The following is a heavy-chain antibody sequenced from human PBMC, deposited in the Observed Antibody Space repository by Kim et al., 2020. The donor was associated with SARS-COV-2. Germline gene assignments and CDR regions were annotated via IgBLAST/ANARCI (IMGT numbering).Heavy chain of an antibody. J-gene: IGHJ4*02. D-gene: IGHD3-22*01. Sequence: ADSVNGEFTISRDNAKNTLYLQMSRLRAEDTAVYYCVKGDYYDSSGELDYWGQGTLVTVSS. CDR3: VKGDYYDSSGELDY. V-gene: IGHV3-64D*09.